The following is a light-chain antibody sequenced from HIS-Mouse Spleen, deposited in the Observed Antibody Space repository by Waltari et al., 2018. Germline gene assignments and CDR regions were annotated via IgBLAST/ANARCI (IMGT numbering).Light chain of an antibody. CDR2: EDS. CDR3: YSTDSSGNHRV. J-gene: IGLJ2*01. V-gene: IGLV3-10*01. CDR1: AFPPKS. Sequence: SYELTQPPSVSVSPGQTARLTCPGDAFPPKSASWYQQKSGQAPVLVIYEDSKRPSGIPERFSGSSSGTMATLTISGAQVEDEADYYCYSTDSSGNHRVFGGGTKLTVL.